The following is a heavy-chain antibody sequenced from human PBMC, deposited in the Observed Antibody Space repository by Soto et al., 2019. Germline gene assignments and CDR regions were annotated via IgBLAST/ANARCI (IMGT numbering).Heavy chain of an antibody. D-gene: IGHD2-8*01. J-gene: IGHJ6*02. Sequence: EVQLLESGGGLVQPGGSLRLSCAASGFTFSSYAMSWVRQAPGKGLEWVSAISGSGGSTYYADSVKGRFTISRDNSKNTLYLQMNSLRAEDTAVYYCAKDTDKSCTNGVCLPLYYYYGMDVWGQGTTVTVSS. CDR1: GFTFSSYA. CDR2: ISGSGGST. V-gene: IGHV3-23*01. CDR3: AKDTDKSCTNGVCLPLYYYYGMDV.